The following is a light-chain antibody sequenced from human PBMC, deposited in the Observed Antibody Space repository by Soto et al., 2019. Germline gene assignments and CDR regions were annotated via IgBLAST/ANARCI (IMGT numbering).Light chain of an antibody. Sequence: AIQVTQSPSSLSASVGDRVTISCRASQGIGNDLGWYQQKPGKAPKLLIYEASTLQTGVASRFSGSGSGTDFTLTISSLQPEDVATYYCLQDYVYPWTFGQGTKVDVK. CDR3: LQDYVYPWT. CDR2: EAS. J-gene: IGKJ1*01. V-gene: IGKV1-6*01. CDR1: QGIGND.